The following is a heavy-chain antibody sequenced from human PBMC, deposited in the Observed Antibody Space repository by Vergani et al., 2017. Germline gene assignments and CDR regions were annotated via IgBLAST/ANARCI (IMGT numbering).Heavy chain of an antibody. CDR3: ARVIGAAAGTGYYYYGMDV. V-gene: IGHV1-3*01. CDR2: INAGNGNT. CDR1: GYTFTSYA. Sequence: QVQLVQSGAEVKKPGASVKVSCKASGYTFTSYAMHWVRQAPGQRLEWMGWINAGNGNTKYSQKFQGRVTITRDTYASTAYMELSSLRSEDTAVYYCARVIGAAAGTGYYYYGMDVWGQGTTVTVSS. D-gene: IGHD6-13*01. J-gene: IGHJ6*02.